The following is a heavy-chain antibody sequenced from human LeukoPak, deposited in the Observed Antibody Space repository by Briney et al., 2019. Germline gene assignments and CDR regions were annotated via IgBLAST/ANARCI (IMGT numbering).Heavy chain of an antibody. CDR3: ARDRWIQLWSTDNTDAFDI. V-gene: IGHV3-11*06. Sequence: GGSLRLSCAASGFTFSDYYMSWIRQAPGKGLEWVSYISSSSSYTNYADSVKGRFTISRDNAKNSLYLQMNSLRAEDTAVYYRARDRWIQLWSTDNTDAFDIWGQGTMVTVSS. CDR2: ISSSSSYT. J-gene: IGHJ3*02. CDR1: GFTFSDYY. D-gene: IGHD5-18*01.